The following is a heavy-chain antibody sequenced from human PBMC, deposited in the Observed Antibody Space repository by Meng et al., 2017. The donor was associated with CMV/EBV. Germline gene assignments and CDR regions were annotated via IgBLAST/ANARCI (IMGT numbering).Heavy chain of an antibody. CDR2: IKSKTDGGTT. D-gene: IGHD5-12*01. J-gene: IGHJ4*02. Sequence: GESLKISYAASGFTFSNAWMSWVRQAPGKGLEWVGRIKSKTDGGTTDYAAPVKGRFTISRDDSKNTLYLQMNSLKTEDTAVYYCTTEEIYGSNYWGQGTLVTVSS. V-gene: IGHV3-15*01. CDR1: GFTFSNAW. CDR3: TTEEIYGSNY.